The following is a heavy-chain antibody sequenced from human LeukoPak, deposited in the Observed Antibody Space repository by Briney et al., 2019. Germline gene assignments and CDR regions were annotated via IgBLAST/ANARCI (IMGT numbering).Heavy chain of an antibody. J-gene: IGHJ5*02. CDR3: TRDRAGTQSWVEFDL. V-gene: IGHV3-53*04. CDR1: GFIFSSTY. CDR2: IYTSLTP. Sequence: PGGSLRLSCAASGFIFSSTYMRWVRQAPGKGLEWVSLIYTSLTPFSPDSVMSRFTISRHNSKNTLFLQMNSLRAEDSAVYYCTRDRAGTQSWVEFDLWGQGTLVTVSS. D-gene: IGHD3-10*01.